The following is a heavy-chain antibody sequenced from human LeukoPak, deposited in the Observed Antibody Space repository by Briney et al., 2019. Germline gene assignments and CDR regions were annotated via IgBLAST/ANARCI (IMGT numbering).Heavy chain of an antibody. CDR3: AKHAGYYSNSQGEYFQH. CDR1: GFTFSSYA. V-gene: IGHV3-23*01. Sequence: PGGSLRLSCAASGFTFSSYAMSWVRQAPGKGLEWVSGISGRGDSTDQADPVKGRFTISRDNSKNTLYLQMNSLSAEDTAIYYCAKHAGYYSNSQGEYFQHWGQGTLVTVSS. J-gene: IGHJ1*01. CDR2: ISGRGDST. D-gene: IGHD2/OR15-2a*01.